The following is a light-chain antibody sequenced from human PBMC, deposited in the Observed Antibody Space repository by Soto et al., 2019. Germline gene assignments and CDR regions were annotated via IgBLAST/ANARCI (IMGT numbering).Light chain of an antibody. V-gene: IGKV3-11*01. CDR1: QSVSSY. Sequence: EIVLTQSPATLSLSPGERATLSCRASQSVSSYLAWYQQKPGQAPRLLIYDASNRATRIPARFSGSGSGTDFTLTISSLEPEDFAVYYCQQRSNWPRTFGQGTQVEIK. CDR3: QQRSNWPRT. CDR2: DAS. J-gene: IGKJ1*01.